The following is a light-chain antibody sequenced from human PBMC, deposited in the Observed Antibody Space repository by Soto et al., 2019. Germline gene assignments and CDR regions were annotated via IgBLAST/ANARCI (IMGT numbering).Light chain of an antibody. CDR1: QSVSSSD. J-gene: IGKJ2*01. Sequence: IVLTQSPGTLSLSPGERATLSCRASQSVSSSDLAWYQQKPGQAPRLLIYSASSRATGIPDRFSGSGSGSDFTLTISRLEPEDFAVYYCQQYDNFGQGTKLEIK. CDR2: SAS. CDR3: QQYDN. V-gene: IGKV3-20*01.